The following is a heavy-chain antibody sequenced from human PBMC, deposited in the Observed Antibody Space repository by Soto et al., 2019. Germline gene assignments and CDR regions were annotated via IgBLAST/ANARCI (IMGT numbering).Heavy chain of an antibody. Sequence: ASVKVSCKASGYTFTSYYMHWVRQAPGQGLEWMGIINPSGGSTSYAQKFQGRVTMTRDTSTSTVYMELSSLRSEDTAVYYCARDPTNGFTQNSNYQGLYGMDVWGQGTTVTVFS. J-gene: IGHJ6*02. CDR1: GYTFTSYY. CDR3: ARDPTNGFTQNSNYQGLYGMDV. CDR2: INPSGGST. D-gene: IGHD4-4*01. V-gene: IGHV1-46*01.